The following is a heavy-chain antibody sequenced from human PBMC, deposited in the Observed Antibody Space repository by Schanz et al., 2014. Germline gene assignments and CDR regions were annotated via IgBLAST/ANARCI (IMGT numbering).Heavy chain of an antibody. CDR1: GYTFISYG. V-gene: IGHV1-18*01. J-gene: IGHJ6*02. CDR3: ARAKRFGDMDV. Sequence: QVQLVQSGAEVKKPGASVKVSCKASGYTFISYGIKWVRQAPGQGLEWMGWISAYNGHTDYAQKLQGRVTLTTDTSTSTAYMELENLRSDDTAVYYCARAKRFGDMDVWGQGTTVTVSS. CDR2: ISAYNGHT. D-gene: IGHD3-10*01.